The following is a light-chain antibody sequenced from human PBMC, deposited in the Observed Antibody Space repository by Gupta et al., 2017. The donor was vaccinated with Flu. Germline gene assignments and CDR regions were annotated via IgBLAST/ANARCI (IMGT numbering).Light chain of an antibody. CDR3: QQYDSTPLDT. V-gene: IGKV4-1*01. J-gene: IGKJ4*01. CDR2: WAS. CDR1: QSVLYSSNNKNC. Sequence: DIVMTQSPDSLAVSLGERATINCKSSQSVLYSSNNKNCLAWYQQKPGQPPKLLIYWASTRESGVPDRFSGSGSGTDFTLTISSRQAEDVAVYYCQQYDSTPLDTFGGGTKVEIK.